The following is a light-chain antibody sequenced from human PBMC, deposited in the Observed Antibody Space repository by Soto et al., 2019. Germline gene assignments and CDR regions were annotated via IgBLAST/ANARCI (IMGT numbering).Light chain of an antibody. Sequence: EIVLTQSPGTLSLSPGETATLSCRASQRVSSSYVARYQQKPGQAPRLLLYGTSTRATGLPDRFSGSGSGTDFTLTISRLEPEDYALYSCQQYGISPSTFGQGTKVEIK. CDR1: QRVSSSY. CDR2: GTS. V-gene: IGKV3-20*01. CDR3: QQYGISPST. J-gene: IGKJ1*01.